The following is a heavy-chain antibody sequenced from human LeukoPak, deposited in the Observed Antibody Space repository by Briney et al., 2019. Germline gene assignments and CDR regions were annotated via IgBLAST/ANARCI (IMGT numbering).Heavy chain of an antibody. J-gene: IGHJ5*02. CDR3: AKEALRFLEA. CDR2: IWYDGSNK. D-gene: IGHD3-3*01. CDR1: GFTFSSYG. V-gene: IGHV3-33*06. Sequence: GGPLRLSCAASGFTFSSYGMHWVRQAPGKGLEWVAVIWYDGSNKYYADSVKGRFTISRDNSKNTLYLQMNSLRAEDTAVYYCAKEALRFLEAWGQGTLVTVSS.